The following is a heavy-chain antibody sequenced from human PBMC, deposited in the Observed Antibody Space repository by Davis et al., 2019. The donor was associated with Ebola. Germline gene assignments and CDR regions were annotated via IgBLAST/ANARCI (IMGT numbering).Heavy chain of an antibody. J-gene: IGHJ6*04. CDR2: IGSAGDT. Sequence: GGSLRLSCSASGSTFSGYDMHWVRQASGKGLEWVSAIGSAGDTYYPDSVKGRFTISRENDKNPLYLQMNSLRAGDTAVYYCARDLGPFSSSWYGMDVWGKGTTVTVSS. CDR3: ARDLGPFSSSWYGMDV. CDR1: GSTFSGYD. V-gene: IGHV3-13*01. D-gene: IGHD6-13*01.